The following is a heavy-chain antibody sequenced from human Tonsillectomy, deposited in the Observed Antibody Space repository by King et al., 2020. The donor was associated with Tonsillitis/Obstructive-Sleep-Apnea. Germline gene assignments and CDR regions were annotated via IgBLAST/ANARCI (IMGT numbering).Heavy chain of an antibody. CDR1: GFTLSNAG. J-gene: IGHJ3*02. CDR2: IKSISDGVTA. Sequence: VQLVESGGGLVKPGGSLRLSCAASGFTLSNAGMSWVRQAPGRGVEWVVGIKSISDGVTADYTAPVKGRFPISRDDSKKTHYLQMNSLKTEAAALYYCSAATVSGAFDIWGQGTVVTVSS. D-gene: IGHD4-17*01. CDR3: SAATVSGAFDI. V-gene: IGHV3-15*01.